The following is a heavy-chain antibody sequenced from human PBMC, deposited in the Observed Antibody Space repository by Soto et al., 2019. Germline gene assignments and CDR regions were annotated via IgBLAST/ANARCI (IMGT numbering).Heavy chain of an antibody. Sequence: GASVKVSCKASGGTFSSYAISWVRQAPGQGLEWMGGIIPIFGTANYAQKFQGRVTITADESTSTAYMELSSLRSEDTAVYYCARAVRVDQPRIAAAGNYYYYGMDVWAQGTTVTVSS. CDR2: IIPIFGTA. V-gene: IGHV1-69*13. CDR1: GGTFSSYA. J-gene: IGHJ6*02. CDR3: ARAVRVDQPRIAAAGNYYYYGMDV. D-gene: IGHD6-13*01.